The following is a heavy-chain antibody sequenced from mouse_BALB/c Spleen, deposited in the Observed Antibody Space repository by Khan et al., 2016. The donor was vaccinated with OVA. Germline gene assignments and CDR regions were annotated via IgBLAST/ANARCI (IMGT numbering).Heavy chain of an antibody. V-gene: IGHV1-4*01. Sequence: QVQLQQSGAELARPGASVKMSCKASGYTFTSYTIHWIKKRPGQGLEWIGYINPSNCYTNYNQKFKDKATLTTDKSSTTAYLQLSSLTSDDSAVYNCVRDGAYHRNDGWFAYWGQGTLVTVSA. CDR3: VRDGAYHRNDGWFAY. J-gene: IGHJ3*01. CDR1: GYTFTSYT. D-gene: IGHD2-14*01. CDR2: INPSNCYT.